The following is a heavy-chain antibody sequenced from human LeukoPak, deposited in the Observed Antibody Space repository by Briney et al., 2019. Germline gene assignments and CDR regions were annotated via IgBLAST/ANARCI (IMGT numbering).Heavy chain of an antibody. D-gene: IGHD2-15*01. Sequence: SETLSLTCTVSRGSISSYYWSWIRQPPGKGLEWIVYIYYSGSTNYNPSLKSRVTISVDTSKNQFSLKLSSVTAADTAVYYCARALCSGGSCPFYFADLAFDIWGQGTMVTVSS. CDR3: ARALCSGGSCPFYFADLAFDI. CDR2: IYYSGST. CDR1: RGSISSYY. J-gene: IGHJ3*02. V-gene: IGHV4-59*01.